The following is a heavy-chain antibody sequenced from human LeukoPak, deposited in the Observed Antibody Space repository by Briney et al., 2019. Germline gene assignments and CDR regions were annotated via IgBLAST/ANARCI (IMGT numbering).Heavy chain of an antibody. CDR2: INSDGSST. CDR1: GFTFSSYW. J-gene: IGHJ3*02. V-gene: IGHV3-74*01. Sequence: PGGSLRLSCAASGFTFSSYWMHWVRQAPGKGLVWVSRINSDGSSTSYADSVKGRFTISRDNAKNTLYLQMNSLRAEDTAVYYCARDLLLWFGELLTTPSDAFDIWGQGTMVTVSS. CDR3: ARDLLLWFGELLTTPSDAFDI. D-gene: IGHD3-10*01.